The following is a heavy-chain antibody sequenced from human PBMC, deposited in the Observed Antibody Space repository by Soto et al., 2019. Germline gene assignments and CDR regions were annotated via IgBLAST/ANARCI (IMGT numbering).Heavy chain of an antibody. CDR2: ISSSSSYI. Sequence: GSLRLSCAASGFTFSSYSMNWVRQAPGKGLEWVSSISSSSSYIYYADSVKGRFTISRDNAKNSLYLQMNSLRAEDTAVYYCARDRGYSYGTYYYGMDVWGQGTTVTVSS. V-gene: IGHV3-21*01. J-gene: IGHJ6*02. CDR1: GFTFSSYS. D-gene: IGHD5-18*01. CDR3: ARDRGYSYGTYYYGMDV.